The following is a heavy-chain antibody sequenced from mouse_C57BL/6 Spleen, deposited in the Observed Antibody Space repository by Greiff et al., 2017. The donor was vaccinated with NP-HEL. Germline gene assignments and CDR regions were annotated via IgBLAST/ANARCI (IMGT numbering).Heavy chain of an antibody. CDR1: GYTFTDYN. Sequence: EVQLQQSGPELVKPGASVKMSCKASGYTFTDYNMHWVKQSHGKSLEWIGYINPNNGGTSYNQKFKGKATLTVNKSSSTAYMELRSLTSEDSAVYYCARGRLYDYDGEYYFDYWGQGTTLTVSS. CDR3: ARGRLYDYDGEYYFDY. CDR2: INPNNGGT. J-gene: IGHJ2*01. V-gene: IGHV1-22*01. D-gene: IGHD2-4*01.